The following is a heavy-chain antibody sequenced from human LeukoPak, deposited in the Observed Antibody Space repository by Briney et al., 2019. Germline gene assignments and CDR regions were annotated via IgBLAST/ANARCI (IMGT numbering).Heavy chain of an antibody. Sequence: PSETLSLTCTVSGGSISSGGYYWSWIGQHPGKGLEGIGYIYYSGSTYYNPSLKSRVTISVDTSKNQFSLKLSSVTAADTAVYYCAREISSGYNWFDPWGQGTLVTVSS. D-gene: IGHD6-19*01. J-gene: IGHJ5*02. CDR3: AREISSGYNWFDP. CDR2: IYYSGST. CDR1: GGSISSGGYY. V-gene: IGHV4-31*03.